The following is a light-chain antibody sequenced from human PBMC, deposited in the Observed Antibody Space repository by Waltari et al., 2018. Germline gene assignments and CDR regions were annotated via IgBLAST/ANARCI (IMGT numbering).Light chain of an antibody. V-gene: IGKV4-1*01. Sequence: DIVMTQSPDSLAVSLGARAPITCKSSQSVLYSSDNRNYLAWYQQKPGQPPKLLIYWASTRESGVPDRFSGSGSGTDFTLTISSLQAEDVAVYYCQQSYSTPLTFGQGTKLEVK. J-gene: IGKJ2*01. CDR3: QQSYSTPLT. CDR1: QSVLYSSDNRNY. CDR2: WAS.